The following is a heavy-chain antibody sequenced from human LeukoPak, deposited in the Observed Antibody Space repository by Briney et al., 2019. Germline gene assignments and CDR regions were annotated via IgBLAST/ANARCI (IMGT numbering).Heavy chain of an antibody. V-gene: IGHV3-9*03. CDR3: AKGPTYSSSSLFDY. CDR1: GFTFHDYV. J-gene: IGHJ4*02. CDR2: ISWNGGTI. D-gene: IGHD6-6*01. Sequence: GRSLRLSCAASGFTFHDYVMHWVRQAPGKGLEWVSGISWNGGTIDYADSVKGRFTISRDNAKNSLYLQMNSLRPEDMALYYCAKGPTYSSSSLFDYWGQGILVAVSS.